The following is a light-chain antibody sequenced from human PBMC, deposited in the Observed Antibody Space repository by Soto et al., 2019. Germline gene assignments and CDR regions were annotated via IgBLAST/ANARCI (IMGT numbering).Light chain of an antibody. Sequence: QSVLTQPASVSGSPGQSITISCTGTSSDVGGYNYVSWYQQHPGKAPKLMIYDVINRPSGGSNRFTGSKSGNSASLTISGLQAEDEADYYCSSYTSSSTYVVFGGGTKLTVL. CDR2: DVI. V-gene: IGLV2-14*03. CDR1: SSDVGGYNY. CDR3: SSYTSSSTYVV. J-gene: IGLJ2*01.